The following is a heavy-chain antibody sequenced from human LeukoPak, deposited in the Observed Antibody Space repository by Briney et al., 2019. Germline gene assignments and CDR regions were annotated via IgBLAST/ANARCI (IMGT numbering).Heavy chain of an antibody. D-gene: IGHD2-2*01. CDR2: IYSGGST. V-gene: IGHV3-66*01. J-gene: IGHJ4*02. Sequence: PGGSLRLSCAASGFTFSSYAMSWVRQAPGKGLEWVSVIYSGGSTYYADSVKGRFTISRDNSKNTLYLQMDSLRAEDTAVYYCARAPSHDYFDYWGQGTLVTVSS. CDR1: GFTFSSYA. CDR3: ARAPSHDYFDY.